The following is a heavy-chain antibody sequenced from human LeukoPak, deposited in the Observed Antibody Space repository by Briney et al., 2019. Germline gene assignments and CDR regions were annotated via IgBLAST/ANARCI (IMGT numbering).Heavy chain of an antibody. CDR2: IIGSGGSP. V-gene: IGHV3-23*01. D-gene: IGHD3-10*01. CDR3: AKQMDIWFGELSSAFDI. J-gene: IGHJ3*02. CDR1: GFTLSNYA. Sequence: GGSLTLSCAASGFTLSNYAVSSARHAPGEGLEWVTCIIGSGGSPYYADSVNGRFTISRDNLKNTLYLQMNSLRAEDTAVYYCAKQMDIWFGELSSAFDIWGQGTMVTVSS.